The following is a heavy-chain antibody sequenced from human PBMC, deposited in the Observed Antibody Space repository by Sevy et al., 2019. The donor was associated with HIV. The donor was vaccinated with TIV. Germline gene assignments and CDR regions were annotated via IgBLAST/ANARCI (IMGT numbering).Heavy chain of an antibody. CDR2: IYSGGST. D-gene: IGHD2-15*01. CDR3: AKAIGYCSGGSCYEKGYYYYYYMDV. J-gene: IGHJ6*03. CDR1: GFTVSSNY. V-gene: IGHV3-53*01. Sequence: GGSLRLSCAASGFTVSSNYMSWVRQAPWKGLEWVSVIYSGGSTYYADSVKGRFTISRDNSKNTLYLQMNSLRAEDTAVYYCAKAIGYCSGGSCYEKGYYYYYYMDVWGKGTTVTVSS.